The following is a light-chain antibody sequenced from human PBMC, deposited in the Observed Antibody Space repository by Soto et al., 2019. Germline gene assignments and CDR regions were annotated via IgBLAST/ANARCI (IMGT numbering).Light chain of an antibody. CDR1: SGHSNYA. CDR3: QTWGSGIVV. V-gene: IGLV4-69*01. J-gene: IGLJ2*01. CDR2: LNSDGSH. Sequence: QSVLTQSPSASASLGASVKLTFTLSSGHSNYAIAWHQQQSEKGPRYLMKLNSDGSHSKGDGIPDRFSGSSSGAERYLTISSLQSEDEADYSCQTWGSGIVVFGGGTQLTVL.